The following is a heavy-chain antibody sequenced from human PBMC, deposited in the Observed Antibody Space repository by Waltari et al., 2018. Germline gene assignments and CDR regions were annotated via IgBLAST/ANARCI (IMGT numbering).Heavy chain of an antibody. CDR2: ISSSSSTI. Sequence: EVQLVESGGGLVQPGGSLRLSCAASGFTFSSYSMNWFRQAPGKGLEWVSYISSSSSTIYYADSVKGRFTISRDNAKNSLYLQMNSLRAEDTAVYYCARARDYGEYYYYYYMDVWGKGTTVIVSS. V-gene: IGHV3-48*04. CDR1: GFTFSSYS. CDR3: ARARDYGEYYYYYYMDV. J-gene: IGHJ6*03. D-gene: IGHD4-17*01.